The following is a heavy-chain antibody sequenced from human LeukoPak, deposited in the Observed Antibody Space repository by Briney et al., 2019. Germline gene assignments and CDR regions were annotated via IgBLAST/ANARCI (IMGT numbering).Heavy chain of an antibody. CDR3: ARDDCSSISCYHNWFDP. CDR1: GFTFSSYW. V-gene: IGHV3-7*01. CDR2: IKQDGSEK. D-gene: IGHD2-2*01. J-gene: IGHJ5*02. Sequence: GGSLRLSCAASGFTFSSYWMSWVREAPGKGLEWVANIKQDGSEKYYVDSVKGRFTISRDNAKNSLYLQMDSLRAEDTAVYYCARDDCSSISCYHNWFDPWGQGTLVTVSS.